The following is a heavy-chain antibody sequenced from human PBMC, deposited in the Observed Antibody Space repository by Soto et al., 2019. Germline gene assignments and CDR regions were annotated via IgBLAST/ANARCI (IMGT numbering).Heavy chain of an antibody. D-gene: IGHD4-4*01. CDR1: GGSISSSNW. CDR2: IYHSGST. Sequence: SETLSLTCAVSGGSISSSNWWSWVRQPPGKGLEWIGEIYHSGSTNYNPSLKSRVTISVDKSKNQFSLKLSSVTAADTAVYYCARDSGNYRHGWFDPWGQGTLVTVSS. J-gene: IGHJ5*02. V-gene: IGHV4-4*02. CDR3: ARDSGNYRHGWFDP.